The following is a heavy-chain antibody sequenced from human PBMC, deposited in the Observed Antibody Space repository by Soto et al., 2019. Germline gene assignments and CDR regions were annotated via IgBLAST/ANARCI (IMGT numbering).Heavy chain of an antibody. J-gene: IGHJ4*02. CDR1: GGTFSSYA. Sequence: SVKVSCKASGGTFSSYAISWVRQAPGQGLEWMGGIIPIFGTANYAQKFQGRVTITADESTSTAYMELSSLRSEDTAVYYCALTYYYDSSGYYEANFDYWGQGTLVTVSS. V-gene: IGHV1-69*13. D-gene: IGHD3-22*01. CDR2: IIPIFGTA. CDR3: ALTYYYDSSGYYEANFDY.